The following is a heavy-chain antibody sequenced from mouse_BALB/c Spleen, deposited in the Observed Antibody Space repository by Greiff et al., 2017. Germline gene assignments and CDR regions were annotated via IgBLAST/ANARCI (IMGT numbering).Heavy chain of an antibody. J-gene: IGHJ2*01. V-gene: IGHV2-6-7*01. D-gene: IGHD1-2*01. CDR1: GFSLTGYG. CDR2: IWGDGST. Sequence: VKLLESGPGLVAPSQSLSITCTVSGFSLTGYGVNWVRQPPGKGLEWLGMIWGDGSTDYNSALKSRLSISKDNSKSQVFLKMNSLQTDDTARYYCARVRKHYYGFFDYWGQGTTLTVSS. CDR3: ARVRKHYYGFFDY.